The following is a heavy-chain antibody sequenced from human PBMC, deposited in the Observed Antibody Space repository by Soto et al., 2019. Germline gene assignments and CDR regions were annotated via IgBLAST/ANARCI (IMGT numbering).Heavy chain of an antibody. D-gene: IGHD3-9*01. Sequence: GSLRLFCAASGFSFWNAWMDLGRQAPGKGVEWVGRIKSKTDGGTTDYAAPVKGRFTISRDDSKNTLYLQMNSLKTEDTAVYYCTTSVLRYFDWSDAFDIWGQGTMVTVSS. V-gene: IGHV3-15*07. CDR3: TTSVLRYFDWSDAFDI. J-gene: IGHJ3*02. CDR2: IKSKTDGGTT. CDR1: GFSFWNAW.